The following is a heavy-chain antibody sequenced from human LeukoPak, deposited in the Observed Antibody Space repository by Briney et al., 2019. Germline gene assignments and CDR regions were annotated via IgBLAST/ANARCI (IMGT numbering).Heavy chain of an antibody. V-gene: IGHV3-33*01. J-gene: IGHJ4*02. CDR3: ARDLEIGSSSYYFDY. CDR1: GFTFSTYG. Sequence: PGGSLRLSCAASGFTFSTYGIHWVRQAPGKGLEWVAIIWYDGSNKYYADSVRGRFTISRDNSKNTLYLQMNSLRAEDTSMYHCARDLEIGSSSYYFDYWGQGTLVTVSS. D-gene: IGHD1-1*01. CDR2: IWYDGSNK.